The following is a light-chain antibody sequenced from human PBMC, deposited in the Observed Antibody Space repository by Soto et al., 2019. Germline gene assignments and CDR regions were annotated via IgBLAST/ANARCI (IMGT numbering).Light chain of an antibody. CDR2: DAS. CDR3: QQCNTSPPT. V-gene: IGKV3-20*01. J-gene: IGKJ4*01. CDR1: QSVYTNC. Sequence: EIVLTQSPGTLSLSPGERATLSCRARQSVYTNCLAWYQQKPGQPPRLLIYDASNRATGIPDRFSGSGSGTDFTLTISRLEPEDFAVYYCQQCNTSPPTFGGGTKVEIK.